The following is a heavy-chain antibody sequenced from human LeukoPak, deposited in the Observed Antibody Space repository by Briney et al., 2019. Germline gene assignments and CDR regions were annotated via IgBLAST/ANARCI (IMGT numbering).Heavy chain of an antibody. V-gene: IGHV5-51*01. J-gene: IGHJ4*02. Sequence: GESLKISCKGSGYTFTNYWIGWVRQMPGKGLEWMGSIYPSDSDNKYSPSFQGQVTLSADKSITTAYLQWSSLKASDSAMYYFASLIPGYSLFDYWGQGTLVTVSS. CDR1: GYTFTNYW. D-gene: IGHD5-18*01. CDR2: IYPSDSDN. CDR3: ASLIPGYSLFDY.